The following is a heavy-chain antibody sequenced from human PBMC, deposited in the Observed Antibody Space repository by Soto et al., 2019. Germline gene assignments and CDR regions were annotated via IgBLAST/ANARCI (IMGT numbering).Heavy chain of an antibody. D-gene: IGHD1-26*01. V-gene: IGHV3-74*01. Sequence: EVQLVESGGGLVQPGGSLRLSCAASGFTFSSSWMHWVRQAPGKGLVWVSRINGDGISTNYAESVKGRCTISRDNAKNTVYLQMNSLIAEDTAVYYWASGHYYVAFDIWGQGTVDTVSS. CDR2: INGDGIST. CDR3: ASGHYYVAFDI. J-gene: IGHJ3*02. CDR1: GFTFSSSW.